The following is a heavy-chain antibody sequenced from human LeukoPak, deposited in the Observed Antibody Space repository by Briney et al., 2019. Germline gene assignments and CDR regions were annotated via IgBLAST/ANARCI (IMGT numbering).Heavy chain of an antibody. CDR2: IKQDGSEK. CDR1: GFTFSSYS. J-gene: IGHJ4*02. Sequence: GGSLRLSCAASGFTFSSYSMNWVRQAPGKGLEWVANIKQDGSEKYYMDSVKGRFTISRDNAKNSLYLQMNSLRAEDTAVYYCARAYYDFWSGYRESDYWGQGTLVTVSS. D-gene: IGHD3-3*01. V-gene: IGHV3-7*01. CDR3: ARAYYDFWSGYRESDY.